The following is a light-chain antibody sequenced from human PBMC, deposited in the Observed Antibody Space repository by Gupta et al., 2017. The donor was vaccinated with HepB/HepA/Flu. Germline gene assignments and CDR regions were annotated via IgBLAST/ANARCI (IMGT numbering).Light chain of an antibody. Sequence: EIVLTQSPATLSLSPAERATLSCRASPSVSSYLAWYQQKPGQAPRLLIYDASNRATGIPARFSGSGSVTDFTLTISSLEPEDFAVYYCQQRSNWPPLTVGGGTKVEIK. J-gene: IGKJ4*01. CDR1: PSVSSY. V-gene: IGKV3-11*01. CDR3: QQRSNWPPLT. CDR2: DAS.